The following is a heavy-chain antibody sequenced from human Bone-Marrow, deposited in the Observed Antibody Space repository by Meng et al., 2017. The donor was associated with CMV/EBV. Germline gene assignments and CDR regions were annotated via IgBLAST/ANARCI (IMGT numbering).Heavy chain of an antibody. D-gene: IGHD1-26*01. CDR3: ARPGGYYGDFFDY. CDR2: IYPGDSDT. V-gene: IGHV5-51*01. J-gene: IGHJ4*02. Sequence: GGSLRLSCKGSGYSFTNYWIAWVRQMPGKGLEWMGIIYPGDSDTRYNPSFQGQVTISADKSSSTAYLQWSRLKASDTAMYYCARPGGYYGDFFDYWGQGTLVTVSS. CDR1: GYSFTNYW.